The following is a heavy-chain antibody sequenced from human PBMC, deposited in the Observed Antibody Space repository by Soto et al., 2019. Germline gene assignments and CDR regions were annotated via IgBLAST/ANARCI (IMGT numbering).Heavy chain of an antibody. J-gene: IGHJ4*02. V-gene: IGHV3-23*01. CDR3: AKYKYDSSESLY. CDR1: GFTFSSYA. Sequence: PGGSLRLSCAASGFTFSSYAMSWVRQGPGKGLEWVSAISDTGGSTYYADSVKGRFTISRDSSKNTLYLQMNSLRVEDTAVYYCAKYKYDSSESLYWGQGTLVTVSS. D-gene: IGHD3-22*01. CDR2: ISDTGGST.